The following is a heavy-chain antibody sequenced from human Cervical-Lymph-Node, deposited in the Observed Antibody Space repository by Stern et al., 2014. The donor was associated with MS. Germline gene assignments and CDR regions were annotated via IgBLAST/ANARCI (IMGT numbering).Heavy chain of an antibody. D-gene: IGHD1-1*01. J-gene: IGHJ4*02. CDR3: ARDTSSPERSDW. CDR1: GFTGSRDY. CDR2: ITNVGST. Sequence: EAQLVESGGGVIQPGGSLRLSCTASGFTGSRDYMTWVRQAPGKGLEWVSLITNVGSTFYTDSVKGRFTISRDDSKNTVYLHMTSLRAEDTAMYYCARDTSSPERSDWWGQGTLVTVSS. V-gene: IGHV3-53*01.